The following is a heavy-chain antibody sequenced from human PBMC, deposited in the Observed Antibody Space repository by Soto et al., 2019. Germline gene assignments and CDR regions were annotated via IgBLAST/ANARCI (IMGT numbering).Heavy chain of an antibody. Sequence: QVQLQKWGAGLLKPSETLALTCAVYGGPFSGYYWSWIRQSPGTGLEWIGEINHNGNTNYNPSLKSRVTISVDTSKSQFSLKLTSVIAADTAVYYCARGIIYHDSSAYFDSWGQGTLVTVSS. V-gene: IGHV4-34*02. D-gene: IGHD3-22*01. J-gene: IGHJ4*02. CDR3: ARGIIYHDSSAYFDS. CDR2: INHNGNT. CDR1: GGPFSGYY.